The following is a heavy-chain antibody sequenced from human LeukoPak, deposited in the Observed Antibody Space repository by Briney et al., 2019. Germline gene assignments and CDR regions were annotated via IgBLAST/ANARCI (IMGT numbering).Heavy chain of an antibody. D-gene: IGHD6-19*01. J-gene: IGHJ3*02. CDR1: GFTFSSYW. Sequence: GGSLRLSCAASGFTFSSYWMGWIRQAPGKGLEWVANIKQDEGERYYMDSVKGRFTISRDNAKNSLYLQMNSLRVEDTAVYYCARDRSGSSSGWALDAFDIWRQGTMVTVSS. CDR2: IKQDEGER. CDR3: ARDRSGSSSGWALDAFDI. V-gene: IGHV3-7*01.